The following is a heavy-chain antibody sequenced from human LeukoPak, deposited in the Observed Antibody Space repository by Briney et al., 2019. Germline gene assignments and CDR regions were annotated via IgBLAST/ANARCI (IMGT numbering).Heavy chain of an antibody. CDR3: ARDTARTLPGYYFDY. Sequence: AASVKVSCTASGYTFTSYGISWVRQAPGQGLEWMGWISAYNGNTNYAQKLQGRVTMTTDTSTSTAYMELRSLRSDGTAVYYCARDTARTLPGYYFDYWGQGTLVTVSS. CDR1: GYTFTSYG. D-gene: IGHD2-2*01. V-gene: IGHV1-18*01. J-gene: IGHJ4*02. CDR2: ISAYNGNT.